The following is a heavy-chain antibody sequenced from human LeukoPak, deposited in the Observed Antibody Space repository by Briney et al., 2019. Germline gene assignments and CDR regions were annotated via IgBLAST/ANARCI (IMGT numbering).Heavy chain of an antibody. D-gene: IGHD3-3*01. V-gene: IGHV4-39*07. CDR1: GGSISSSSYY. J-gene: IGHJ5*02. CDR3: ARGARGYYDFWSGPKDNWFDP. Sequence: SETLSLTCTVSGGSISSSSYYWSWIRQPPGKGLEWIAESNHRGSTNYNPSLKSRVTISVDTSKNQFSLKLRSVTAADTAVYYCARGARGYYDFWSGPKDNWFDPWGQGTLVTVSS. CDR2: SNHRGST.